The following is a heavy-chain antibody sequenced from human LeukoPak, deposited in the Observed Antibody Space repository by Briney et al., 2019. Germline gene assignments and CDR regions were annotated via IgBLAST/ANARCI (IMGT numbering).Heavy chain of an antibody. CDR3: ARLIAGATRGNFDY. Sequence: SETLSLTCTVSGGSISSSSYYWGWIRQPPGKGLEWIGSIYYSGSTYYNPSLKSRVTISVDTSKNQFSLKLSSVTAADTAVYYCARLIAGATRGNFDYWGQGTLVTVSS. D-gene: IGHD1-26*01. CDR2: IYYSGST. V-gene: IGHV4-39*01. J-gene: IGHJ4*02. CDR1: GGSISSSSYY.